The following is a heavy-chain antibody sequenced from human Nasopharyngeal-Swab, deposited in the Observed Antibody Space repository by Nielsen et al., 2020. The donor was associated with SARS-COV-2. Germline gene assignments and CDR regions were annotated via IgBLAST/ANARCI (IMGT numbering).Heavy chain of an antibody. Sequence: SETLSLTCAVSGGSILSNYWSWIRQPPGKGLEWIGYIYYTGSTNYNPSLKSRVTMSVDTSKNQFSLKLRSVTAADTAVYYCARRTSGGYGDSKNWFDPWGQGTLVTVPS. CDR3: ARRTSGGYGDSKNWFDP. CDR1: GGSILSNY. J-gene: IGHJ5*02. CDR2: IYYTGST. V-gene: IGHV4-59*08. D-gene: IGHD4-17*01.